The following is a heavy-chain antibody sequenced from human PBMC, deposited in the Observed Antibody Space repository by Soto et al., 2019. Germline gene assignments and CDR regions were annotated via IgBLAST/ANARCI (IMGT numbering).Heavy chain of an antibody. V-gene: IGHV3-33*01. CDR3: AREDYDESSFDS. D-gene: IGHD4-17*01. J-gene: IGHJ4*02. CDR1: GFTFSSYG. Sequence: PGGSLRLSCAASGFTFSSYGMHWVRQAPGKGLEWVAVIWYDRSNKYYADSVKGRFTISRDNYKNTLYLQMNSLTAEDTAVYYCAREDYDESSFDSWGQGTQVTVSS. CDR2: IWYDRSNK.